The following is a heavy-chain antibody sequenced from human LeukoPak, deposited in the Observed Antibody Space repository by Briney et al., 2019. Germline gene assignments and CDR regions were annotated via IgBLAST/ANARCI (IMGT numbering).Heavy chain of an antibody. D-gene: IGHD3-16*01. Sequence: SETLSLTCTVSGGSISSSSYYWGWIRQPPGKGLEWIGSIYYSGSPYYNPSLKSRVTISVDTSKSRFSLKLSSVTPADTAVYYCAGDYKTLAYWGQGTLVTVSS. J-gene: IGHJ4*02. V-gene: IGHV4-39*07. CDR3: AGDYKTLAY. CDR2: IYYSGSP. CDR1: GGSISSSSYY.